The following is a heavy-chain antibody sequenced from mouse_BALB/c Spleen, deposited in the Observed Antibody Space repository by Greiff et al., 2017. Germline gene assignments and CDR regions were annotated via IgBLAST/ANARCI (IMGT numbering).Heavy chain of an antibody. CDR1: GYTFTDYY. CDR3: ARGSSYYFDD. J-gene: IGHJ2*01. CDR2: IYPGSGNT. Sequence: VQLQQSGAELARPGASVKLSCKASGYTFTDYYINWVKQRTGPGLEWIGEIYPGSGNTYYNEKFKGQATLTADKSSSTAYMQLSSLTSEDSAVYFCARGSSYYFDDWGQGTTLTVSS. V-gene: IGHV1-77*01. D-gene: IGHD1-1*01.